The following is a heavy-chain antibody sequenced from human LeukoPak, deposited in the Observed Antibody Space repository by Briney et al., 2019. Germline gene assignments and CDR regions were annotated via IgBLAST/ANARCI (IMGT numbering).Heavy chain of an antibody. CDR2: IIPIFDTA. Sequence: GPSVKLSCKASGGTFSSYAINWVRQAPGQGLEWMGGIIPIFDTAKYEQNFQGRVTITADESTSKAYMELSSLRSEDTAVYYCARALRSGSYYYGMDVWGQGTTVTVSS. D-gene: IGHD3-10*01. V-gene: IGHV1-69*13. J-gene: IGHJ6*02. CDR1: GGTFSSYA. CDR3: ARALRSGSYYYGMDV.